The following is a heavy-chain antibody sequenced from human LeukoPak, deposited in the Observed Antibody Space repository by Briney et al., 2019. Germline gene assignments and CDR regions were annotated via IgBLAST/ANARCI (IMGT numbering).Heavy chain of an antibody. V-gene: IGHV4-4*02. D-gene: IGHD2-15*01. CDR1: GGSISSSNW. CDR3: ARRCSGGSCYLDRDAFDI. Sequence: SETLSLTCAVSGGSISSSNWWSWVRQPPGKGLEWIGEIYHSGSTNYNPSLKSRVTISVDKSKNQFSLKLSSVTAADTAVYYCARRCSGGSCYLDRDAFDIWGQGTMVTVSS. J-gene: IGHJ3*02. CDR2: IYHSGST.